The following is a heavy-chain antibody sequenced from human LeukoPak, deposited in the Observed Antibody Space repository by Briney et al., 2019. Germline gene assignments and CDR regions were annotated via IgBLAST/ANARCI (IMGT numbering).Heavy chain of an antibody. CDR2: IYPRDSNS. Sequence: GESLKISCKGSGYTFTNYWIGWVRQMPGKGLEGMGIIYPRDSNSRYSPSFQGQVTFSADKSISTAYLQWSSLKASDTAMYYCARLTAGDTSGYYYGVYWGQGTLVTVSS. J-gene: IGHJ4*02. CDR1: GYTFTNYW. D-gene: IGHD3-22*01. V-gene: IGHV5-51*01. CDR3: ARLTAGDTSGYYYGVY.